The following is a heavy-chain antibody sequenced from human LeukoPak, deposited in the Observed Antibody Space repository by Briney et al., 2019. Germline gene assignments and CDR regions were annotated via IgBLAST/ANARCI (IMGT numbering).Heavy chain of an antibody. V-gene: IGHV3-33*01. J-gene: IGHJ4*02. Sequence: RQAPXXGXEWXAVIWYDGSNKYYADSVKGRFTISRDNSKNTLYLQMNSLRAEDTAVYYCARGRLGYSGSYIFDYWGQGTLVTVSS. CDR2: IWYDGSNK. CDR3: ARGRLGYSGSYIFDY. D-gene: IGHD1-26*01.